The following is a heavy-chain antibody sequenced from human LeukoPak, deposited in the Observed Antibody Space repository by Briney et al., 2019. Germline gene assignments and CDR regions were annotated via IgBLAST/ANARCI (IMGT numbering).Heavy chain of an antibody. D-gene: IGHD1-1*01. CDR1: GYTLTGYY. J-gene: IGHJ4*02. Sequence: ASVKVSCKASGYTLTGYYMHWVRQAPGQGPEWMGWINPNSGGTNYAQKFQGRVTMTRDTSISTAYMELSRLRSDDTAVYYCARDPPYNWNDGADNFDYWGQGTLVTVSS. V-gene: IGHV1-2*02. CDR2: INPNSGGT. CDR3: ARDPPYNWNDGADNFDY.